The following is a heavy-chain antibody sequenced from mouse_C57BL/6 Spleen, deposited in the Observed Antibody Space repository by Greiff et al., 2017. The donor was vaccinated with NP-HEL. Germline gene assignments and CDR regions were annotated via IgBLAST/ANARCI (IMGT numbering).Heavy chain of an antibody. CDR3: ARGSYYGFDY. J-gene: IGHJ2*01. Sequence: EVKLQESGPGLVKPSQSLSLTCSVTGYSITSGYYWNWIRQFPGNKLEWMGYISYDGSNKYNPSLKNRISITRDTSQNQFFLKLNSVTTEDTATYYCARGSYYGFDYWGQGTTLTVSS. D-gene: IGHD1-1*01. CDR2: ISYDGSN. CDR1: GYSITSGYY. V-gene: IGHV3-6*01.